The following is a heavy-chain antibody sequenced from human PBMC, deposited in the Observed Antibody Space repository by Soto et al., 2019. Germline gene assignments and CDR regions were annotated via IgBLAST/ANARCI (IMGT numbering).Heavy chain of an antibody. Sequence: XGSLELTCTVSGGSIIGYYWNWIRQPPGKGLEWIGYIFHNVDINYNPSLKSRVTISVDTSKNQFSLNLSSVTAADTAVYYCARDPSGHPPLYRFDHWGQGTLVTVS. CDR1: GGSIIGYY. D-gene: IGHD1-26*01. J-gene: IGHJ5*02. CDR3: ARDPSGHPPLYRFDH. CDR2: IFHNVDI. V-gene: IGHV4-59*01.